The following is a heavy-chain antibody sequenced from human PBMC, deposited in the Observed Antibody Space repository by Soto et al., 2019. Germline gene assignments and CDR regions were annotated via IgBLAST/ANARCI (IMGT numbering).Heavy chain of an antibody. CDR1: GYTFTRYN. J-gene: IGHJ3*02. D-gene: IGHD3-22*01. Sequence: GASVKVSCKTPGYTFTRYNIHWVRQAPGQRLEWMGWINAINGKTKYSQKFQGRVTITRDESTSTAYMELSSLRSEDTAVYYCARDPGGAYYYDSSALFALGAFDIWGQGTMVTVSS. CDR2: INAINGKT. CDR3: ARDPGGAYYYDSSALFALGAFDI. V-gene: IGHV1-3*01.